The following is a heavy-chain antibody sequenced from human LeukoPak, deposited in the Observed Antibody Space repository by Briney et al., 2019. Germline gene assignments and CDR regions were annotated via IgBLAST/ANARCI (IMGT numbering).Heavy chain of an antibody. CDR3: AKQEGWDLGNYYADH. Sequence: GGSLGLSCTASGFTFKDYATSWVRQAPGKGLEWISTIFGDGGGDYYADSVRGRFTMSRDNSKNTLYLQMNSLRGDDTAVYYCAKQEGWDLGNYYADHWGRGTLVTVSS. D-gene: IGHD1-26*01. CDR1: GFTFKDYA. J-gene: IGHJ5*02. V-gene: IGHV3-23*01. CDR2: IFGDGGGD.